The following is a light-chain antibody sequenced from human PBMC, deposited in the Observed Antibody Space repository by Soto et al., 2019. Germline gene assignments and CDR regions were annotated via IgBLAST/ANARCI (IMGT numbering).Light chain of an antibody. Sequence: EIVMTQSPATLSVSQGERATLSCRASQSVSSNLAWYQQKPGQAPRLLIYGASTRATGIPARFSGSRSGPDFTLTISSLQPEDFATYYCQQSYSSPPPFGQGTKVDVK. J-gene: IGKJ1*01. CDR1: QSVSSN. V-gene: IGKV3-15*01. CDR2: GAS. CDR3: QQSYSSPPP.